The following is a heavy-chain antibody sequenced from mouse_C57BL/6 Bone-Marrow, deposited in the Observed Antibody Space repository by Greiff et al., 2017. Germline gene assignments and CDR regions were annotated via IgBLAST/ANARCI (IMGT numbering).Heavy chain of an antibody. CDR3: ARTGIYGNPRFAY. Sequence: DVMLVESGGDLVKPGGSLKLSCAASGFTFSSYGMSWVRQTPDKRLEWVATISSGGSYTYYPDSVKGRFTISRDNAKNTLYLQMSSLKSEDTAMYYCARTGIYGNPRFAYWGQGTLVTVSA. CDR2: ISSGGSYT. V-gene: IGHV5-6*02. J-gene: IGHJ3*01. D-gene: IGHD2-1*01. CDR1: GFTFSSYG.